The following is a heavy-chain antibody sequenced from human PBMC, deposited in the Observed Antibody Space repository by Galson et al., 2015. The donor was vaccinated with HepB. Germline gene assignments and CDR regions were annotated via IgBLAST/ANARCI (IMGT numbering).Heavy chain of an antibody. V-gene: IGHV1-69*13. CDR2: IIPIFGTA. CDR1: GGTFNSYA. Sequence: SVKVSCKASGGTFNSYAISWVRQAPGQGLEWMGGIIPIFGTANYAQKFQGRVTITADESTSTAYMELSSLRSEDTAVYYCARSPPDSGYDYYYFDYWGQGTLVTVSS. D-gene: IGHD5-12*01. J-gene: IGHJ4*02. CDR3: ARSPPDSGYDYYYFDY.